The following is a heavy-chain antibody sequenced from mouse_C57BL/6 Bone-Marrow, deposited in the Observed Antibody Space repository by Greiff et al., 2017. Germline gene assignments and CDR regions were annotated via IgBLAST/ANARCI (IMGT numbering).Heavy chain of an antibody. CDR2: IDPENGDT. CDR1: GFNIKDDY. D-gene: IGHD1-1*01. CDR3: TTTVFDY. Sequence: EVKLMESGAELVRPGASVKLSCTASGFNIKDDYMHWVKQRPEQGLEWIGWIDPENGDTEYASKFQGKATITADTSSNTAYLQLSSLTSEDTAVYYCTTTVFDYGGQGTTLTVSS. V-gene: IGHV14-4*01. J-gene: IGHJ2*01.